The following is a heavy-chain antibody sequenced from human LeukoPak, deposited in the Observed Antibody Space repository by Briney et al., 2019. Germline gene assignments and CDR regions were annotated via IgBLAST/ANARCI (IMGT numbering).Heavy chain of an antibody. V-gene: IGHV3-11*05. CDR1: GFTFSDYY. CDR3: ARGGKNYFDF. J-gene: IGHJ4*02. CDR2: ISSGSSFT. Sequence: GGSLRLSCAASGFTFSDYYMTWVRQAPGKGLEWVSSISSGSSFTNYADSVKGRFTISRDNAKNSLYLQMNSLRAEDTAVYYCARGGKNYFDFWGQGTLVTVSS.